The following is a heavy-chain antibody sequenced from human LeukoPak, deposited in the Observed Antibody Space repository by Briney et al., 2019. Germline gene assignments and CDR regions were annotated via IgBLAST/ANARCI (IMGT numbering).Heavy chain of an antibody. CDR1: GFTFSDYA. D-gene: IGHD2-2*01. Sequence: GGSLRLSCAASGFTFSDYAMSWVRQAPGKGLEWVSTIIGSGENTYYADSVKGRFTISRDNSKNTLYLQMNSLRADDTAVYYCAKDHYCTSTCCPYYYYYYYLDVWGKGTTVTVSS. J-gene: IGHJ6*03. CDR3: AKDHYCTSTCCPYYYYYYYLDV. CDR2: IIGSGENT. V-gene: IGHV3-23*01.